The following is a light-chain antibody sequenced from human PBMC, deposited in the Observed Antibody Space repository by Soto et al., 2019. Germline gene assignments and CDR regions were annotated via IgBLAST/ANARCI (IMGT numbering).Light chain of an antibody. CDR1: SSDVGGYNY. V-gene: IGLV2-14*01. CDR3: SSYTCSSTYVV. J-gene: IGLJ2*01. Sequence: QSALTQPASVSGSPGQSITISCTATSSDVGGYNYVSWYQQHPGKAPKLMIYDASNRPSGVSNRFSGSKSGNTASLTISGLQAEDDADYYCSSYTCSSTYVVFGGGTKLTVL. CDR2: DAS.